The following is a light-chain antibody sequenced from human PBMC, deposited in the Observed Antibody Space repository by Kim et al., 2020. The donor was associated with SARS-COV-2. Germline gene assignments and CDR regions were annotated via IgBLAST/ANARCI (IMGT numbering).Light chain of an antibody. Sequence: SSSIGDRVPITCQANQSINTWLAWYQQKPGKAPKLLIYDASSLQIGVPSRFSGSGSGTEFTLTISNLQADDFASYYCQQYNFYSYTFGQGTKLEIK. J-gene: IGKJ2*01. CDR2: DAS. V-gene: IGKV1-5*01. CDR1: QSINTW. CDR3: QQYNFYSYT.